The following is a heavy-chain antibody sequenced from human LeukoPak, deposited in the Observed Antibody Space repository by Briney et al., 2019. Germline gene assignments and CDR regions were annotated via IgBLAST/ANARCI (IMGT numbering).Heavy chain of an antibody. J-gene: IGHJ4*02. CDR2: VRENGGDT. CDR3: ARSGSRWLLDY. V-gene: IGHV3-23*01. CDR1: EFTFSSYD. D-gene: IGHD5-24*01. Sequence: GGSLRLSCAASEFTFSSYDMTWVRQAPGKGLECVSAVRENGGDTYYAGSVEGRFTISRDNSKNILYLQMNSLRADDTAVYYCARSGSRWLLDYWGQGTLVTVSS.